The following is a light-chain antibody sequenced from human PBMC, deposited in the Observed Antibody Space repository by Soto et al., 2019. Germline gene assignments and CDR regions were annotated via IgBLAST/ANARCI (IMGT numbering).Light chain of an antibody. CDR2: SNN. CDR1: SSNIGSNT. V-gene: IGLV1-44*01. J-gene: IGLJ2*01. CDR3: AAWDDSLNCVV. Sequence: QSVLTQPPSASGTPGQRVTISCSGSSSNIGSNTVNCYQQLPGTAPKLLIYSNNQRPSGVPDRFSGSKSGTSASLAISGLQSEDEADYYCAAWDDSLNCVVFGGGTKLT.